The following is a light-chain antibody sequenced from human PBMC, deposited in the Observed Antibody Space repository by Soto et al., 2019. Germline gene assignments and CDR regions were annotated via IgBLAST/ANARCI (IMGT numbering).Light chain of an antibody. V-gene: IGKV3-11*01. J-gene: IGKJ1*01. Sequence: EIVLTQSPATLSLSPGERATLSCRASQSVGSYLTWYQQKPGQAPRLLIYETSKRATGIPARFSGSGSGTDFNLPISSLEPEDFAVYYCQQRSSWPRTFGQGTKVDIK. CDR3: QQRSSWPRT. CDR2: ETS. CDR1: QSVGSY.